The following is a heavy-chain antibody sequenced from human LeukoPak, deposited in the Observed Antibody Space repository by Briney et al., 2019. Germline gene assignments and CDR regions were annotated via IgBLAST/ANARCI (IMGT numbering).Heavy chain of an antibody. CDR3: ARHAGAPYYFDY. D-gene: IGHD1-26*01. J-gene: IGHJ4*02. V-gene: IGHV4-59*08. CDR2: IYYSGST. Sequence: SETLSLTCNVSGAPISSYYWSWIRQPPGKGLEWIGYIYYSGSTNYNPSLKSRVTISVDTSKNQFSLKLSSVTAADTAVYYCARHAGAPYYFDYWGQGTLVTVSS. CDR1: GAPISSYY.